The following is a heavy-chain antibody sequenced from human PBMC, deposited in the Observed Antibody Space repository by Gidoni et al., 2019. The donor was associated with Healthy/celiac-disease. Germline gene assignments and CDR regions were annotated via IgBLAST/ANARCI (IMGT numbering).Heavy chain of an antibody. Sequence: EVQLLESGGGLVQPGGSLRLSCAASGLTFSSYAMRWVRQAPGKGLGWVSDIRGSGGSTYYADSVKGRFTISRDNSKNTLYLQMNSLRAEDTAVYYCAKCSDEYYFDYWGQGTLVTVSS. CDR1: GLTFSSYA. V-gene: IGHV3-23*01. CDR2: IRGSGGST. CDR3: AKCSDEYYFDY. J-gene: IGHJ4*02. D-gene: IGHD2-15*01.